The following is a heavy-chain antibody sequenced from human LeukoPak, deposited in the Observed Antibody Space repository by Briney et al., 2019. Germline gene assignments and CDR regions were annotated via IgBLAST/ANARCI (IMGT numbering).Heavy chain of an antibody. CDR3: ARVLGAGIGNLDAFDI. J-gene: IGHJ3*02. D-gene: IGHD3-16*01. CDR1: SGSISTSNYY. Sequence: SETLSLTCTVSSGSISTSNYYWGWVRQPPGKALEWIGNIFYTGSTYYNPSLKSRVTISVDTSKNQFSLKLSSVTAADTAVYYCARVLGAGIGNLDAFDIWGQGTMVTVSS. V-gene: IGHV4-39*07. CDR2: IFYTGST.